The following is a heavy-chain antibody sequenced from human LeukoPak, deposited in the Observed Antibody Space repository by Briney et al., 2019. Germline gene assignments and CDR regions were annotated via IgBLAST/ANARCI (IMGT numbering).Heavy chain of an antibody. CDR3: ARDHCSSTSCFPSGTNYFDS. CDR2: ISSSSSYI. V-gene: IGHV3-21*01. D-gene: IGHD2-2*01. CDR1: GFTFSSYS. Sequence: GGSLRLSCAASGFTFSSYSMNWVRQAPGKGLEWVSSISSSSSYIYYADSVKGRFTTSRDNAKNSLYLQMNSLRAEDTAVYYCARDHCSSTSCFPSGTNYFDSWGQGTPVTVSS. J-gene: IGHJ4*02.